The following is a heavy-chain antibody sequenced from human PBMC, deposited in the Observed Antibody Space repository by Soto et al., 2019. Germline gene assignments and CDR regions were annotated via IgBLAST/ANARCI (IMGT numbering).Heavy chain of an antibody. V-gene: IGHV1-69*13. D-gene: IGHD6-6*01. Sequence: ASVKVSCKASGGTFSSYAISWVRQAPGQGLEWMGGIIPIFGTANYAQKFQGRVTITADESTSTAYMELGSLGSEDTAVYYCARVGIAARRVGVPKKYGMDVWGQGTTVTVSS. J-gene: IGHJ6*02. CDR1: GGTFSSYA. CDR2: IIPIFGTA. CDR3: ARVGIAARRVGVPKKYGMDV.